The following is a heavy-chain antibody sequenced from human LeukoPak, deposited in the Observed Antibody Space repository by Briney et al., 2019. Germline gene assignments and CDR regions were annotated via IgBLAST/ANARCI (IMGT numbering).Heavy chain of an antibody. V-gene: IGHV1-69*02. CDR2: IIPILGIA. CDR3: AREVAMANGETLYYYYYMDV. D-gene: IGHD5-18*01. J-gene: IGHJ6*03. Sequence: SVKVSCKXSGGTFSSYTISWVRQAPGQGLEWMGRIIPILGIANYSQKFQGRVTITADKSSSTAYMELSSLRSEDTAVYYCAREVAMANGETLYYYYYMDVWGKGTTVTVSS. CDR1: GGTFSSYT.